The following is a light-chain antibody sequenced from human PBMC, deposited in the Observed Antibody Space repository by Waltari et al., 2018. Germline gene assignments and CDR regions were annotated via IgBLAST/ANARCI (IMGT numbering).Light chain of an antibody. CDR3: AAWDDSLSGPV. V-gene: IGLV1-44*01. CDR2: NDD. J-gene: IGLJ3*02. Sequence: QSVLTQPPSASGTPGQRVTISCSGGSPNTRRTPVNWYHQYPGTAPKLLIFNDDHRPSGVPDRFSGSKSGTSASLAISGLQSEDEADYYCAAWDDSLSGPVFGGGTKLTVL. CDR1: SPNTRRTP.